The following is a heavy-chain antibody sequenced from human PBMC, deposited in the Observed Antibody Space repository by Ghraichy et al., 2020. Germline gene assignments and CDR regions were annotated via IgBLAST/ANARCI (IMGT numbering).Heavy chain of an antibody. V-gene: IGHV3-23*01. CDR2: ISGSGGST. J-gene: IGHJ6*02. Sequence: LSLTCAASGFTFSSYAMSWVRQAPGKGLEWVSAISGSGGSTYYADSVKGRFTISRDNSKNTLYLQMNSLRAEYTAVYYCAKDPGYYDSSGYYSSPYGMDVWGQGTTVTVSS. CDR3: AKDPGYYDSSGYYSSPYGMDV. CDR1: GFTFSSYA. D-gene: IGHD3-22*01.